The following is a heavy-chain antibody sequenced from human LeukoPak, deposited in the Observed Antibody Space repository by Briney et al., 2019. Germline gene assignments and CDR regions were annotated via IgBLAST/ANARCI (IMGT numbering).Heavy chain of an antibody. CDR1: GFTFDDYA. CDR3: AKGIGGSYYYFDY. D-gene: IGHD1-26*01. V-gene: IGHV3-9*01. CDR2: ISWNSGSI. J-gene: IGHJ4*02. Sequence: GRSLRLSCAASGFTFDDYAMHWVRQAPGKGLEWVSGISWNSGSIGYADSVKGRFTISRDNAKNPLYLQMNSLRAEDTALYYCAKGIGGSYYYFDYWGQGTLVTVSS.